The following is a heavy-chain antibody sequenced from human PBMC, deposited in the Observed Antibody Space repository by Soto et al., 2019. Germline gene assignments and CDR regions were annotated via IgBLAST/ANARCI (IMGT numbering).Heavy chain of an antibody. CDR2: IYYSGST. CDR3: ARDLNRAAAAPGLYYYYMDV. J-gene: IGHJ6*03. Sequence: PSETLSLTCTVSGGSISSSSYYWGWIRQPPGKGLEWIGSIYYSGSTNYNPSLKSRVTISVDTSKNQFSLKLSSVTAADTAVYYCARDLNRAAAAPGLYYYYMDVWGKGTTVTVS. D-gene: IGHD6-13*01. CDR1: GGSISSSSYY. V-gene: IGHV4-39*07.